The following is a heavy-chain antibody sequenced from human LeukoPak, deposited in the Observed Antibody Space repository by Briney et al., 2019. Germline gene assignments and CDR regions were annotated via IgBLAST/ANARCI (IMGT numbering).Heavy chain of an antibody. CDR1: GFTFSSYT. CDR3: ARDSSGLDY. Sequence: GGPLRLSCAASGFTFSSYTMSWVRQAPGKGLEWVSTITTSDGNTYYADSVKGRFTVSRDNSKNTLFLQMNSLRAEDTAVYYCARDSSGLDYWGQGTLVTVSS. V-gene: IGHV3-23*01. D-gene: IGHD3-22*01. J-gene: IGHJ4*02. CDR2: ITTSDGNT.